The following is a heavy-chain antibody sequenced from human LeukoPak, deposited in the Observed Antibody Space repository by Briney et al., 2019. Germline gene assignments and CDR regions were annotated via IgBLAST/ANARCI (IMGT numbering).Heavy chain of an antibody. V-gene: IGHV3-23*01. D-gene: IGHD3-22*01. Sequence: GGSLRLSCVASGFTFSSYAMSWVRQAPGKGLEGVSAISGSGGSTYYADSVKGRFTISRDNSKNTLYLQMNSLRAEDTAVYYCARVPYYYDSSGYYYLGYWGQGTLVTVSS. CDR3: ARVPYYYDSSGYYYLGY. CDR1: GFTFSSYA. J-gene: IGHJ4*02. CDR2: ISGSGGST.